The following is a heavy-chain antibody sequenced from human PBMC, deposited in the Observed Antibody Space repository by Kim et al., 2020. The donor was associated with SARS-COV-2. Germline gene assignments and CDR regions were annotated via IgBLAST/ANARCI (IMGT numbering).Heavy chain of an antibody. Sequence: GGSLRLSCAASGFTFSSYGMHWVRQAPGKGLEWVAVIWYDGSNKYYADSVKGRFTISRDNSKNTLYLQMNSLRAEDTAVYYCAREMAETVTSGWFDPWGQGTLVTVSS. CDR3: AREMAETVTSGWFDP. CDR2: IWYDGSNK. V-gene: IGHV3-33*01. CDR1: GFTFSSYG. D-gene: IGHD4-17*01. J-gene: IGHJ5*02.